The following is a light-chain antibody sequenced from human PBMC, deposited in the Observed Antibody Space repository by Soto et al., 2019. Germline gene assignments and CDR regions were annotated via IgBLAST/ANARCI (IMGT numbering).Light chain of an antibody. CDR1: QSVSSY. CDR2: DTS. Sequence: EIVLTQSPATLSLSPGERATLSCRASQSVSSYLAWYQHKPGQAPRLLINDTSNRATGIPARFSGSGSGTDFTLTISSLEPEDFAVYYCQQRSNWPLTFGGGTNLEIK. J-gene: IGKJ4*01. V-gene: IGKV3-11*01. CDR3: QQRSNWPLT.